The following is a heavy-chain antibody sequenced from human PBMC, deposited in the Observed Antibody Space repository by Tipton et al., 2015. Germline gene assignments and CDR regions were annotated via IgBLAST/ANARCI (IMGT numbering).Heavy chain of an antibody. CDR3: ARGGVVAYGMDV. Sequence: SLRLSCSAAGLTLSRYAMNWVRQAPGKGLEYVSAISSNGYNTYYADSVKGRFTISRDNSKNTLYLQMSSLRPEDTAVYYCARGGVVAYGMDVWGQGTTVTVSS. D-gene: IGHD2-15*01. V-gene: IGHV3-64D*08. CDR2: ISSNGYNT. J-gene: IGHJ6*02. CDR1: GLTLSRYA.